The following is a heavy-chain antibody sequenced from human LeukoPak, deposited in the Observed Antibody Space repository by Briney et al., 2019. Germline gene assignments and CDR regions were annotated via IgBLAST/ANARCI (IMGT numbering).Heavy chain of an antibody. J-gene: IGHJ6*03. CDR1: GFSFNSYA. Sequence: GGSLRLSCAASGFSFNSYAMNWVRQAPGKGLEWVSAISGSSSSTYYADSVKGRFTISRDNAKNTLYLQMNSLRAEDTAVYYCASSGATGSYYYYYYMDVWGKGTTVTVSS. D-gene: IGHD1-26*01. V-gene: IGHV3-23*01. CDR2: ISGSSSST. CDR3: ASSGATGSYYYYYYMDV.